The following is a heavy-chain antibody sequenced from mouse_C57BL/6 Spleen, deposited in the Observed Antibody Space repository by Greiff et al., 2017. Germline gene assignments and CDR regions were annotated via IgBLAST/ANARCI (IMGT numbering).Heavy chain of an antibody. J-gene: IGHJ2*01. CDR2: IYPGDGDT. CDR1: GYAFSSYW. CDR3: ARGTTVNYFDY. V-gene: IGHV1-80*01. Sequence: QVQLKESGAELVKPGASVKISCKASGYAFSSYWMNWVKQRPGKGLEWIGQIYPGDGDTNYNGKFKGKATLTADKSSSTAYMQLSSLTSEDSAVYFCARGTTVNYFDYWGQGTTLTVSS. D-gene: IGHD1-1*01.